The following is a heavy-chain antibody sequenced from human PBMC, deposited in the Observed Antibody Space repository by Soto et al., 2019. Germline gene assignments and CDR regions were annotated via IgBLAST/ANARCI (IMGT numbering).Heavy chain of an antibody. V-gene: IGHV1-46*01. CDR1: GYIFTTYY. CDR2: INPSDGST. CDR3: ARAPESCNGVCYRYSFDY. J-gene: IGHJ4*02. D-gene: IGHD2-8*01. Sequence: ASVKVSCKTSGYIFTTYYMHWVRQAPGQGLEWMGVINPSDGSTTYTQNFQGRVTMTRDTSTATFYMELSSLRSEDTAIYYCARAPESCNGVCYRYSFDYCGQGTLVTVSS.